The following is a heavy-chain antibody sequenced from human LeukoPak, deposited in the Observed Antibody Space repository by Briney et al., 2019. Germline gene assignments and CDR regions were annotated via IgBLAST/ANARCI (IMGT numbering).Heavy chain of an antibody. CDR2: IISDGSST. CDR1: AFSFSTTW. D-gene: IGHD3-10*01. J-gene: IGHJ3*02. V-gene: IGHV3-74*01. CDR3: ATDGGYAFDI. Sequence: GGSLRRSCAASAFSFSTTWMHWVRQAPGKGLVWVSRIISDGSSTTYADSVKGRFTIFRDNAKNMLYLQMNNLRAEDTAVYYCATDGGYAFDIWGQGTMVTVSS.